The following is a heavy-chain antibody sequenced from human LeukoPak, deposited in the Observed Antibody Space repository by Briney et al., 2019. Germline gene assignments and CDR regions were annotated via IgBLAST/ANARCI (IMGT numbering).Heavy chain of an antibody. V-gene: IGHV4-30-2*01. Sequence: GLEWIGYIYHSGSTYYNPSLKSRVTISVDRSKNQFSLKLSSVTAADTAVYYCARGGWWFDPWGQGTLVTVSS. CDR2: IYHSGST. J-gene: IGHJ5*02. D-gene: IGHD3-10*01. CDR3: ARGGWWFDP.